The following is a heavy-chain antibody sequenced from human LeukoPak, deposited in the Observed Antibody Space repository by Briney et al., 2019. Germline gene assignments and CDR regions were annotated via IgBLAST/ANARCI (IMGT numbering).Heavy chain of an antibody. J-gene: IGHJ4*02. D-gene: IGHD2-2*01. CDR1: GGSISSYY. V-gene: IGHV4-59*01. CDR3: ARVVPAAIHFDY. Sequence: KASETPSLTCTVSGGSISSYYWSWIRQPPPRGPGWIGYIYYSGSTNYNPSLKSRVTISVDTSKNQFSLKLSSVTAADTAVYYCARVVPAAIHFDYWGQGTLVTVSS. CDR2: IYYSGST.